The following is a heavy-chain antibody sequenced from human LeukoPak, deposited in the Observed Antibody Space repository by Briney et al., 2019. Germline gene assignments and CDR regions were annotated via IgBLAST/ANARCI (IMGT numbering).Heavy chain of an antibody. CDR3: ARGLQYQLLKALRYYYMDV. J-gene: IGHJ6*03. V-gene: IGHV1-69*05. D-gene: IGHD2-2*01. CDR1: GGTFSSHA. CDR2: IIPISGTA. Sequence: SVKVSCKASGGTFSSHAIAWVRQAPGQGPEWTGGIIPISGTADYAQKFQGRVTITTDQSTSTAYMELSSLTSDDTAVYYCARGLQYQLLKALRYYYMDVWGEGTTVTVSS.